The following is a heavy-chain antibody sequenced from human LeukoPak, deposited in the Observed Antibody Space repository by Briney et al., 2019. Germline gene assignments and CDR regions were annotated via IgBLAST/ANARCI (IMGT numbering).Heavy chain of an antibody. CDR1: GFTFSSYN. Sequence: GGSLRLSCAASGFTFSSYNMNWVRQAPGKGLEWVSSISTTSDYIYYADSLKGRFTISRDNAKNSLYMQMNSLKTEDTAVYYCARAVLGYCSGGSCYSGWYYYYYMDVWGKGTTVTVSS. D-gene: IGHD2-15*01. CDR2: ISTTSDYI. J-gene: IGHJ6*03. CDR3: ARAVLGYCSGGSCYSGWYYYYYMDV. V-gene: IGHV3-21*04.